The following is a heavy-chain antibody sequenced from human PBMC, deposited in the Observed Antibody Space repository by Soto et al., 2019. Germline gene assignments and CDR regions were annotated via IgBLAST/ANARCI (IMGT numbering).Heavy chain of an antibody. D-gene: IGHD3-3*01. CDR2: IGTAGDT. CDR3: TRDRQIYRFYYYGMDV. Sequence: GGSLRLSCAASGFTFSSYDMHWVRQVTGKGLEWVSTIGTAGDTYYPDSVKGRFTISRENAKNSLYLQMNSLRAEDTAVYYCTRDRQIYRFYYYGMDVWGQGTAVTVSS. V-gene: IGHV3-13*01. J-gene: IGHJ6*02. CDR1: GFTFSSYD.